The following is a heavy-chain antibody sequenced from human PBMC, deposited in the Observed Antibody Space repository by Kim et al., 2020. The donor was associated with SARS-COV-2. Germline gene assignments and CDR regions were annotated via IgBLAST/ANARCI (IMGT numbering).Heavy chain of an antibody. V-gene: IGHV3-23*01. Sequence: GGSLRLSCTTSGFTFTGYAMSWVRQAPGKGLEWASSIDGSDGTTYYVDSVKGRFTISRDNSKNTLYLQMNSLRADDTAVYYCMKGGWGWIWDHWGQGT. J-gene: IGHJ4*02. CDR3: MKGGWGWIWDH. CDR1: GFTFTGYA. D-gene: IGHD2-2*03. CDR2: IDGSDGTT.